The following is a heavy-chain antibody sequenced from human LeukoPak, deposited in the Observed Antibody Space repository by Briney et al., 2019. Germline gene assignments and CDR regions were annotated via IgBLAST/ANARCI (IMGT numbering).Heavy chain of an antibody. D-gene: IGHD3-22*01. J-gene: IGHJ4*02. CDR3: AKSPYDSSGYLDY. Sequence: GRSLRLSCAASGFTFDDYAMHWVRQAPGKGLEWVSGISWNSGSIGYADSVKGRFTISRDNAKNSLYLQTNSLRAEDMALYYCAKSPYDSSGYLDYWGQGTLVTVSS. V-gene: IGHV3-9*03. CDR1: GFTFDDYA. CDR2: ISWNSGSI.